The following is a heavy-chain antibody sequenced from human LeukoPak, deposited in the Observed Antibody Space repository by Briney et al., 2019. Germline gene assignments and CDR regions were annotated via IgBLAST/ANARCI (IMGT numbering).Heavy chain of an antibody. J-gene: IGHJ4*02. Sequence: GGSLRLSCAASGFTFSTYWMTWVRQAPGKGLEWVANIKPDGSETYYVDPVTGRFTISRDNAKSFLYLQMNSLRGEDTAVYHCGGFGYEAAVDLWGQGTLVTVSS. D-gene: IGHD6-13*01. CDR3: GGFGYEAAVDL. CDR2: IKPDGSET. CDR1: GFTFSTYW. V-gene: IGHV3-7*01.